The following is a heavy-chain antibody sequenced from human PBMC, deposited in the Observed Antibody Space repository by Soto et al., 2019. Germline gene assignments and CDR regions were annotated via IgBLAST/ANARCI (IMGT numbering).Heavy chain of an antibody. J-gene: IGHJ6*03. D-gene: IGHD6-13*01. V-gene: IGHV4-34*01. Sequence: SETLSLTCAVYGGSFSGYYWSWIRQPPGKGLEWIGEINHSESTNYNPSLKSRVTISVDTSKNQFSLKLSSVTAADTAVYYCAREGIAAAGHHYYYMDVWGKGTTVTVSS. CDR3: AREGIAAAGHHYYYMDV. CDR2: INHSEST. CDR1: GGSFSGYY.